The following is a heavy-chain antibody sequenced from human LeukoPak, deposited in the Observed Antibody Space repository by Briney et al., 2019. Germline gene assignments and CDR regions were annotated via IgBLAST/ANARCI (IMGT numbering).Heavy chain of an antibody. J-gene: IGHJ4*02. Sequence: GASVKVSCKASGYTFTDYYMHWVRQAPGQGLQWMGRINPKTGGTNYAQKFQVRVTMTGDTSISTAYMELSRLGSDDTAVYYCARRVQTTGVFDYWGQGTLVTVSS. V-gene: IGHV1-2*06. CDR3: ARRVQTTGVFDY. CDR1: GYTFTDYY. D-gene: IGHD2-8*01. CDR2: INPKTGGT.